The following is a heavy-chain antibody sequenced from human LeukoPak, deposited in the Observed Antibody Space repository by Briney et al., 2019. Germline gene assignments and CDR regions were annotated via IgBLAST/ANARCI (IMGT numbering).Heavy chain of an antibody. D-gene: IGHD3-10*01. J-gene: IGHJ4*02. CDR3: ARDSYGSGSYYPSLNFDY. V-gene: IGHV3-11*06. Sequence: GGSLRLSCAASGFTFSDYYMSWIRQAPGKGLEWVSYISSSSSYTNYADSVKGRFTISRDNAKNSLYLQMNSLRAEDTAVYYCARDSYGSGSYYPSLNFDYWGQGTLVTVSS. CDR1: GFTFSDYY. CDR2: ISSSSSYT.